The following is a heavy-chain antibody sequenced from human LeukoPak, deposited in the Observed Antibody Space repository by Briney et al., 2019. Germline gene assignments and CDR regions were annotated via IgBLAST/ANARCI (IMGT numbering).Heavy chain of an antibody. J-gene: IGHJ3*02. D-gene: IGHD3-10*01. CDR1: RYTFTGYY. CDR3: ARDKRRSDYYGSGSYYPDAFDI. CDR2: INPNSGGT. Sequence: ASVKVSCKASRYTFTGYYMHWVRQAPGQGLEWMGWINPNSGGTNYAQKFQGWVTMTRDTSISTAYMELSRLRSDDTAVYYCARDKRRSDYYGSGSYYPDAFDIWGQGTMVTVSS. V-gene: IGHV1-2*04.